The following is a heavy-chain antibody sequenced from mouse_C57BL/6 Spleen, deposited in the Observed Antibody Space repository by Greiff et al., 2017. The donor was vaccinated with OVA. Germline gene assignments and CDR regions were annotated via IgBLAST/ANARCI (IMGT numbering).Heavy chain of an antibody. J-gene: IGHJ4*01. CDR2: IYPGDGDT. V-gene: IGHV1-82*01. CDR3: ARDCGYAMDY. Sequence: QVQLQQSGPELVKPGASVKISCKASGYAFSSSWMNWVKQRPGKGLEWIGRIYPGDGDTNYNGKFKGKATLTADQSSSTAYMQLSSLTSEDSAVYFCARDCGYAMDYWGQGTSVTGSS. CDR1: GYAFSSSW.